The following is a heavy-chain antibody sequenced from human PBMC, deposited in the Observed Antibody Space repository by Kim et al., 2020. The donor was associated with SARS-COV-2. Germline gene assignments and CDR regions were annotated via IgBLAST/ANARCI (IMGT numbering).Heavy chain of an antibody. J-gene: IGHJ6*02. CDR2: INSDGSST. CDR1: GFTFSSYW. CDR3: ARDKEGLWFGEQPTTFGMDV. V-gene: IGHV3-74*01. Sequence: GGSLRLSCAASGFTFSSYWMHWVRQAPGKGLVWVSRINSDGSSTSYADSVKGRFTISRDNAKNTLYLQMNSLRAEDTAVYYCARDKEGLWFGEQPTTFGMDVWGQGTTVTVSS. D-gene: IGHD3-10*01.